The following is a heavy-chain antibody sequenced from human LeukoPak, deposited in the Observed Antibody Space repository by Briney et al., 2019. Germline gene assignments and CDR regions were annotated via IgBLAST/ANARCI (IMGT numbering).Heavy chain of an antibody. CDR3: AKDRAMIVVVMGGDY. D-gene: IGHD3-22*01. CDR1: GFTFSSYA. J-gene: IGHJ4*02. V-gene: IGHV3-23*01. CDR2: ISGSGGST. Sequence: GGSLRLSCAASGFTFSSYAMSWVRQAPGKGLEWVSAISGSGGSTYYADSVKGRFTISRDNSKNTPYLQMNSLRAEDTAVYYCAKDRAMIVVVMGGDYWGQGTLVTVSS.